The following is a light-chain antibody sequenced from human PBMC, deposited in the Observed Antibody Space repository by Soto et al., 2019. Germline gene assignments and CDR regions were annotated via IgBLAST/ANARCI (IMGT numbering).Light chain of an antibody. Sequence: EIVMTQSPATLSVSPGERATLSCRASQSVSSNLAWYQQKPGQAPRLLIYGASTSATGIPARFSGSRSGTEFTLPISSLQYEDFAVYYCQQYNNWPFTFGPGTNVDIK. CDR3: QQYNNWPFT. J-gene: IGKJ3*01. CDR1: QSVSSN. CDR2: GAS. V-gene: IGKV3-15*01.